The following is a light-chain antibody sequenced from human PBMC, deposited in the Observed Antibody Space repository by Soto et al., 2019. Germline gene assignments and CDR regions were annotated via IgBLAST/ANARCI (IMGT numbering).Light chain of an antibody. CDR1: SSNIGNNY. CDR3: GTWDSSLSADYVV. CDR2: DNN. V-gene: IGLV1-51*01. J-gene: IGLJ2*01. Sequence: QSVLTQPPSVSAAPGQKVTISCSGSSSNIGNNYVSWYQQLPGTAPKLLIYDNNKRPSGIPDRFSGSKSGTSATLGITGLQTGDEADYYCGTWDSSLSADYVVFCGGTKLTVL.